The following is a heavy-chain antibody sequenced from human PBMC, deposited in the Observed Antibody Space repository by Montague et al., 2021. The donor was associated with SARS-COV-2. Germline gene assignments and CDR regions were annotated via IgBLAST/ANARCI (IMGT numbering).Heavy chain of an antibody. D-gene: IGHD6-19*01. CDR3: ARGERGAWYNHYFDY. J-gene: IGHJ4*02. CDR1: GDSISIYY. Sequence: ETLSLTCTVSGDSISIYYWSWIRQPPGKGLEWIGYVYYSGSTNYNPSLQSRVTISVDTPKNQFSLKLMSVTAADTAVYYCARGERGAWYNHYFDYWGQGALVTVSS. V-gene: IGHV4-59*13. CDR2: VYYSGST.